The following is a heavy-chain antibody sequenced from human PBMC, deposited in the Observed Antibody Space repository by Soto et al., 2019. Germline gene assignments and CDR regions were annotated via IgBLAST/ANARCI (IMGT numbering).Heavy chain of an antibody. J-gene: IGHJ5*02. CDR1: GGSVSSGGYY. CDR3: ARVLFRRGNCFDP. Sequence: SETLSLTCTVSGGSVSSGGYYWSWIRQPPGKGLEWIGYIYYSGSTNYNPSLKSRVTISVDTSKNQFSLKLSSVTAADTAVYYWARVLFRRGNCFDPWGQGTLVTVS. V-gene: IGHV4-61*08. CDR2: IYYSGST.